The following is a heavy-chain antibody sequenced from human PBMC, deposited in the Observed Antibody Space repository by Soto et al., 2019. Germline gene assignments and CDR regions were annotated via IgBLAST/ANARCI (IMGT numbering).Heavy chain of an antibody. D-gene: IGHD4-17*01. CDR1: GYTFTGYY. Sequence: ASVKVSCKASGYTFTGYYMHWVRQAPGQGLEWMGWINPNRGGTNYAQKFKGWVTMTRDTSISTAYMELSRLRSDDTAVYYCARGVGMYGAPYHDAFDIWGQGTMVTVSS. CDR2: INPNRGGT. V-gene: IGHV1-2*04. CDR3: ARGVGMYGAPYHDAFDI. J-gene: IGHJ3*02.